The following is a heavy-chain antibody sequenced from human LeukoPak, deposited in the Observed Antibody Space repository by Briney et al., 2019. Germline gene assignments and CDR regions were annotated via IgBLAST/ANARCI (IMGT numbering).Heavy chain of an antibody. J-gene: IGHJ4*02. CDR1: GFFFSNYW. D-gene: IGHD3-10*01. CDR2: INLDGNGR. CDR3: ARDEGGSGSYNDY. Sequence: PGGSLRLSCTASGFFFSNYWMSWVRQTQGKGLEWVANINLDGNGRFYVDSVKGRFTISRDSTTNSLYLQMNSLRAEDTALYYCARDEGGSGSYNDYWGQGTLVTVSS. V-gene: IGHV3-7*03.